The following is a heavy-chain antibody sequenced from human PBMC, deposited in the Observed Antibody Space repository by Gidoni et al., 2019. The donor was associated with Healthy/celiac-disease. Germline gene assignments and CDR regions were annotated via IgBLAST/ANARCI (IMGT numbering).Heavy chain of an antibody. Sequence: QLQLVQSRDVLKTPRSSVKFSFRASGSTFSSHAISRVRQAPGQGLEWMGGIIPIFGTANYAQKFQGRVTITADESTSTAYMELSSLRSEDTAVYYCARGWVAQQLVRNYYYYGMDVWGQGTTVTVSS. D-gene: IGHD6-13*01. CDR1: GSTFSSHA. V-gene: IGHV1-69*12. CDR2: IIPIFGTA. CDR3: ARGWVAQQLVRNYYYYGMDV. J-gene: IGHJ6*02.